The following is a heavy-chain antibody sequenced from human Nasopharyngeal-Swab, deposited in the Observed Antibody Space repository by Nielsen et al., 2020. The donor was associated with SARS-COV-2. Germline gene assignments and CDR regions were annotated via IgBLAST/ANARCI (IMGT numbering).Heavy chain of an antibody. Sequence: GESLKISCAASGFTFGGYAMNWVRQAPGRGLEWVSAISRTSSTYYADSVRGRFTVSRDNSKNTLYLQMNSLRVEDTAVYYCAKGTGATYREIAYWGQGTLVTASS. D-gene: IGHD1-26*01. CDR3: AKGTGATYREIAY. J-gene: IGHJ4*02. CDR1: GFTFGGYA. CDR2: ISRTSST. V-gene: IGHV3-23*01.